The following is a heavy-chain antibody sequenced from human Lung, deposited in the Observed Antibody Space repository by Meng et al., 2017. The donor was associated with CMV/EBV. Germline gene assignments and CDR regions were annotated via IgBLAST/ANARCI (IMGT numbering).Heavy chain of an antibody. CDR3: ARDDELQYGIDV. V-gene: IGHV3-21*01. D-gene: IGHD1-26*01. J-gene: IGHJ6*02. Sequence: GXXRHSXVASGFTFNKSSFHWVRQAPGKGLEWVSFISSASRSSTTSSNFIHYGDSVTGRFTISRDNAKNSVYLQMNSLRVDDTAVYYGARDDELQYGIDVWXQGNXVNGAS. CDR2: ISSASRSSTTSSNFI. CDR1: GFTFNKSS.